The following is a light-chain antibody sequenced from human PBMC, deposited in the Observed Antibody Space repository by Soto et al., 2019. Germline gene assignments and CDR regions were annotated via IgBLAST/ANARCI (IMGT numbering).Light chain of an antibody. CDR2: AAS. J-gene: IGKJ1*01. V-gene: IGKV3-20*01. CDR1: QSVSSSQ. CDR3: QHYANSVWT. Sequence: IVLTQSPDTQSLSPGERATLSCRASQSVSSSQLVWYQQKPGQAPRLLIYAASSRATGIPDRFSGSGSGTDFTLTVSELETEDFAVYYCQHYANSVWTFGQGTKVEIK.